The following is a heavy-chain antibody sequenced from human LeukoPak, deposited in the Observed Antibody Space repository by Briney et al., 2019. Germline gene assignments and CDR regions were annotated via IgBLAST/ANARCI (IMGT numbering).Heavy chain of an antibody. CDR2: IYTSGST. J-gene: IGHJ4*02. D-gene: IGHD2-2*01. CDR1: GYSISSGYY. CDR3: ARDREAYQPII. V-gene: IGHV4-38-2*02. Sequence: SETLSLTCTVSGYSISSGYYWGWIRQPPGKGLEWIGRIYTSGSTNYNPSLKSRVTISVDTSKNQFSLKLSSVTAADTAVYYCARDREAYQPIIWGQGTLVTVSS.